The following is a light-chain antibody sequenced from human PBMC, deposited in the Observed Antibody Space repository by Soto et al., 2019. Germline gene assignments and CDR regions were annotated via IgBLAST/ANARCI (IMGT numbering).Light chain of an antibody. CDR1: QSIDGW. CDR2: KAS. CDR3: QQYNSYS. Sequence: DIQMTQSPSTLSASVGDRVTITCRASQSIDGWLAWYQQKPGKAPNLLIYKASSSESGVPSRFSGSGFGTEFTLTTSSLQPDDFATYYCQQYNSYSFGGGTKLEIK. J-gene: IGKJ4*01. V-gene: IGKV1-5*03.